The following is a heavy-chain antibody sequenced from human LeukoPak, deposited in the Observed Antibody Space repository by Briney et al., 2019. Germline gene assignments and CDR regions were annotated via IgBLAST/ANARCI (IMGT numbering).Heavy chain of an antibody. V-gene: IGHV1-69*05. D-gene: IGHD3-10*01. CDR2: IIPIFGTA. CDR1: GGTFSSYA. J-gene: IGHJ6*03. CDR3: AGGLGSKYYYYYMDV. Sequence: GASVKVSYKASGGTFSSYAISWVRQAAGQGLEWMGGIIPIFGTANYAQKFQGRVTITTDESTSTAYMELSSLKSEDTAVYYCAGGLGSKYYYYYMDVWGKGTTVTVSS.